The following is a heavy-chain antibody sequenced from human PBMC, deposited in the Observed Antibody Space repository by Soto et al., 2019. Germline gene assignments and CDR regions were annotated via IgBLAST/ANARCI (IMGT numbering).Heavy chain of an antibody. D-gene: IGHD3-22*01. J-gene: IGHJ4*02. CDR1: GYNFVNYW. Sequence: GESLKISCRGSGYNFVNYWIAWVSQVPGKGLEGVGIIHPDDSDTRYSPSFQGQVTISADKSISTAYLQLSSLRASDTAIYYCAIDSSGFFNPYNFDQWGQGTPVTVSS. V-gene: IGHV5-51*01. CDR2: IHPDDSDT. CDR3: AIDSSGFFNPYNFDQ.